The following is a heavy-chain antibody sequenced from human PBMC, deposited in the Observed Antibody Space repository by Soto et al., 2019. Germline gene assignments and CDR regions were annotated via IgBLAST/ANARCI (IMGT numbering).Heavy chain of an antibody. Sequence: QVQLVESGGGVVQPGRSLRLSCAASGFTFSSYAMHWVRQAPGKGLEWVAVISYDGSNKYYADSVKGRFTISRDNSKNTLYLKMNSLRAEDTAVYYCAREHGSYSLGDWGQGTLVTVSS. V-gene: IGHV3-30-3*01. CDR2: ISYDGSNK. CDR3: AREHGSYSLGD. D-gene: IGHD1-26*01. J-gene: IGHJ4*02. CDR1: GFTFSSYA.